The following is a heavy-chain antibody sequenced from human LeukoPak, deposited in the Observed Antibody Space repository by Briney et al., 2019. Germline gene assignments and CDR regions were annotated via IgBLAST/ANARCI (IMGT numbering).Heavy chain of an antibody. CDR2: INSDGSWT. CDR1: GNYW. J-gene: IGHJ4*02. Sequence: GSLRLSCAASGNYWMHWVRQAPGKGLVWVSHINSDGSWTSYADSVRGRFTISKDNAKNTVYLQMNNLRAEDTAVYYCVSFYETYWGRGTLVTVSS. D-gene: IGHD2-2*01. CDR3: VSFYETY. V-gene: IGHV3-74*01.